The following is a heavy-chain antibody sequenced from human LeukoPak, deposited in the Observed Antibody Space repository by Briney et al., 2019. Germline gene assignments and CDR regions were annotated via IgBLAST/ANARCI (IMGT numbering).Heavy chain of an antibody. CDR2: INPNSGGT. Sequence: ASVKVSCKASGYTFTGYYMHWVRQAPGQGLEWMGWINPNSGGTNYAQKFQGRVTMTRDTSISTAYMELSRLRSDDTAVYYCARDPACGEGYFDYWGQGTLVTVSS. D-gene: IGHD6-25*01. CDR1: GYTFTGYY. CDR3: ARDPACGEGYFDY. V-gene: IGHV1-2*02. J-gene: IGHJ4*02.